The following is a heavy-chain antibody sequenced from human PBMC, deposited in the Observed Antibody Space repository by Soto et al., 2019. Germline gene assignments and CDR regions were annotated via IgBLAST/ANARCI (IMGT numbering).Heavy chain of an antibody. J-gene: IGHJ6*03. CDR2: IKGDGSIT. V-gene: IGHV3-74*01. CDR3: ARGASGRYYQDV. D-gene: IGHD3-10*01. CDR1: GFTFSNYW. Sequence: DEQVVESGGGLVQPGGSLRLSCTASGFTFSNYWIHWVRQASGKGLVWVSRIKGDGSITNYADSVRGRFSISRDNAKNTVYLQMDSLRAEDTAVYYCARGASGRYYQDVWGKGTTVTVS.